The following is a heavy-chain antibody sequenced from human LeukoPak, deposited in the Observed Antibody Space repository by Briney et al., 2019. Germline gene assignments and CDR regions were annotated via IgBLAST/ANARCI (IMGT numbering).Heavy chain of an antibody. Sequence: GGSLRLSCVASGFSLSNFQMYWVRQAPGKGLEWVSIISLDGSTEFYADSVKGRFTISRDNSKNTLYLQMNSLRAEDTAVYYCARDGGYDFWSGYYQDYWGQGTLVTVSS. J-gene: IGHJ4*02. CDR3: ARDGGYDFWSGYYQDY. CDR1: GFSLSNFQ. D-gene: IGHD3-3*01. CDR2: ISLDGSTE. V-gene: IGHV3-30-3*01.